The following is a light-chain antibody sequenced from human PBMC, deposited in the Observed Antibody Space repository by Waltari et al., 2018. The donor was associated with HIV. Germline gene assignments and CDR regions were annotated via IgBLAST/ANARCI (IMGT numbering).Light chain of an antibody. Sequence: QSVLTPPPSASGTPGQRVTIPGSGISANIGSNDLSWYQQFPGTAPKVLMSANNQRPSGFPDRFSASKSGTSASLAISGLHSEDEADYYCATWDDSLNGPLFGGGTKLTVL. J-gene: IGLJ2*01. CDR1: SANIGSND. CDR2: ANN. CDR3: ATWDDSLNGPL. V-gene: IGLV1-44*01.